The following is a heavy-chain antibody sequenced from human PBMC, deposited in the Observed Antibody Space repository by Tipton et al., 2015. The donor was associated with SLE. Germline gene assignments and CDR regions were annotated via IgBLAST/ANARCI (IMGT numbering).Heavy chain of an antibody. CDR1: GFTFGDYP. Sequence: SLRLSCTASGFTFGDYPMGWFRQAPGKGLEWLGYIRSKPFGGTAEYAASVKGRFTISRDDSKSIAYLQMNSLKTEDTAVYYCARDQGSSCINLDWGQGTLVTVSS. CDR2: IRSKPFGGTA. CDR3: ARDQGSSCINLD. D-gene: IGHD6-13*01. V-gene: IGHV3-49*03. J-gene: IGHJ4*02.